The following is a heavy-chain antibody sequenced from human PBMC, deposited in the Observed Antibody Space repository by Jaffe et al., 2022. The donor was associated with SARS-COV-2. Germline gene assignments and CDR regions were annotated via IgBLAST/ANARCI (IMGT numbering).Heavy chain of an antibody. CDR1: GGSISSSSYY. J-gene: IGHJ4*02. CDR3: ARGPKAGTPLDY. Sequence: QLQLQESGPGLVKPSETLSLTCTVSGGSISSSSYYWGWIRQPPGKGLEWIGSIYYSGSTYYNPSLKSRVTISVDTSKNQFSLKLSSVTAADTAVYYCARGPKAGTPLDYWGQGTLVTVSS. V-gene: IGHV4-39*01. D-gene: IGHD1-1*01. CDR2: IYYSGST.